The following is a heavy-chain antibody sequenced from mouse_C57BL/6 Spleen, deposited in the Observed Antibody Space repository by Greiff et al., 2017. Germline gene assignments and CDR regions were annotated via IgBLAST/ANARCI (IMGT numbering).Heavy chain of an antibody. J-gene: IGHJ2*01. Sequence: QVQLKQPGAELVKPGASVKLSCKASGYTFTSYWMHWVKQRPGRGLEWIGRIDPNSGGTKYNEKFKSKATLTVDKPSSTAYMQLSSLTSEDSAVYYCARESYYGSSPYFDYWGQGTTLTVSS. CDR3: ARESYYGSSPYFDY. V-gene: IGHV1-72*01. CDR2: IDPNSGGT. D-gene: IGHD1-1*01. CDR1: GYTFTSYW.